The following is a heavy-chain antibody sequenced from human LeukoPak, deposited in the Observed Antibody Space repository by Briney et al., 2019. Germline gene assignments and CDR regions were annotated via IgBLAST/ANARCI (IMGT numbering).Heavy chain of an antibody. Sequence: SETLSLTCAVYGGSFSGYYWSWIRQPPGKGLEWIGEINHSGSTNYNPSLKSRVTISVDTSKNQFSLKLSSVTAADTAVYYCARAVRGSYRPFDYWGQGTLVTVSS. J-gene: IGHJ4*02. CDR2: INHSGST. V-gene: IGHV4-34*01. D-gene: IGHD1-26*01. CDR3: ARAVRGSYRPFDY. CDR1: GGSFSGYY.